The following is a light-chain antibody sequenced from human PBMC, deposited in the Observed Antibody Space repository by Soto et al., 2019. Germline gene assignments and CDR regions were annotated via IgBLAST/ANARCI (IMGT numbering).Light chain of an antibody. CDR2: GAS. CDR1: QGINND. CDR3: LQDFNYPRT. V-gene: IGKV1-6*01. Sequence: AIQMTQSPSSLSASVGDRVTITCRASQGINNDLAWYLQKPGKAPKLLIYGASSLQSGVPSRFSGSGSGTYFSLTISSLQPEDFGTYYCLQDFNYPRTFGQGTKVEIK. J-gene: IGKJ1*01.